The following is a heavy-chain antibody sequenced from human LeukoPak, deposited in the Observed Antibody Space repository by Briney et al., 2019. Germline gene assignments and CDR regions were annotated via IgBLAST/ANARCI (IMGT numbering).Heavy chain of an antibody. CDR1: GGSISSGGYY. J-gene: IGHJ5*02. V-gene: IGHV4-31*03. CDR3: AREFATAYLP. Sequence: PSETLSLTCTVSGGSISSGGYYWSWIRQHPGKGLEWIGYIYYSGSTYYNPSLKSRVTISVDASKNQFSLQLNSVTPEDTAVYYCAREFATAYLPWGQGTLVTVSS. D-gene: IGHD4-4*01. CDR2: IYYSGST.